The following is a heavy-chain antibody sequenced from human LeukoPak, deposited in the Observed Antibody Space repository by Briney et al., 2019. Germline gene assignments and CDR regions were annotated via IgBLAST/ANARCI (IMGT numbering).Heavy chain of an antibody. D-gene: IGHD2-21*02. CDR2: FYYRGNT. V-gene: IGHV4-39*01. J-gene: IGHJ3*02. CDR3: ARRRSDPGAFDI. CDR1: GGSVTNTSGYY. Sequence: KSSETLSLTCSVSGGSVTNTSGYYWAWIRQSPGKRLEWIGSFYYRGNTYYNLSLKSRLTISVDTSKNQFSLKVSSVTATDTAIYYCARRRSDPGAFDIWGQGTQVTVSS.